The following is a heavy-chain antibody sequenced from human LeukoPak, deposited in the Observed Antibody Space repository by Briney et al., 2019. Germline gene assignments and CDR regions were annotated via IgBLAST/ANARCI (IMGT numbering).Heavy chain of an antibody. CDR1: GGTFSSYA. Sequence: SVKDSCKASGGTFSSYAISWVRQAPGQGLEWMGGIIPIFGTANYAQKFKGRVTITADESTSTAYMELSSLRSEDTAVYYCARGSTGVYYYYGMDVWGQGTTVTVSS. J-gene: IGHJ6*02. V-gene: IGHV1-69*13. CDR3: ARGSTGVYYYYGMDV. D-gene: IGHD7-27*01. CDR2: IIPIFGTA.